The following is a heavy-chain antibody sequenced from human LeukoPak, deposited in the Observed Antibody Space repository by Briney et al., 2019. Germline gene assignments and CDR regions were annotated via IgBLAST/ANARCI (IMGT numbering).Heavy chain of an antibody. CDR1: GFTFSSYS. D-gene: IGHD4-17*01. J-gene: IGHJ4*02. CDR2: ISSSSSYI. CDR3: ARDGGNYGGNSGPDY. Sequence: GGSLRLSCAASGFTFSSYSMKWVRQAPGKGLEWVSSISSSSSYIYYADSVKGRFTISRDNAKNSLYLQMNSLRAEDTAVYYCARDGGNYGGNSGPDYWGQGTLVTVSS. V-gene: IGHV3-21*01.